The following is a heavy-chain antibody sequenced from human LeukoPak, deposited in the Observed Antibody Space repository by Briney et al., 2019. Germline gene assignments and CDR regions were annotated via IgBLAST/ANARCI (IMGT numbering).Heavy chain of an antibody. J-gene: IGHJ4*02. CDR2: IYSGGST. CDR1: GFTVSSNY. V-gene: IGHV3-53*01. D-gene: IGHD3-22*01. Sequence: PGRSLRLSCAASGFTVSSNYMSWVRQAPGKGLEWVSVIYSGGSTYYADSVKGRFTISRDNSKNTLYLQMNSLRAEDTAVYYCAREKLQYYYDSSGSYFDYWGQGTLVTVSS. CDR3: AREKLQYYYDSSGSYFDY.